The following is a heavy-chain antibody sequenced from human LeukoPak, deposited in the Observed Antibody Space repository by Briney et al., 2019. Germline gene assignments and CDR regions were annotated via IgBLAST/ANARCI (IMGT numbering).Heavy chain of an antibody. Sequence: SETLSLTCTVSGGSVSSYYWSWIRQPPGKGLEWIAYIYYSGSTKYNPSLKSRVTISLDRSKNQFSLKLRSVTAADTAVYYCARAAYCGGDCYLFDYWGQGTLVTVFS. CDR3: ARAAYCGGDCYLFDY. CDR1: GGSVSSYY. CDR2: IYYSGST. V-gene: IGHV4-59*08. J-gene: IGHJ4*02. D-gene: IGHD2-21*02.